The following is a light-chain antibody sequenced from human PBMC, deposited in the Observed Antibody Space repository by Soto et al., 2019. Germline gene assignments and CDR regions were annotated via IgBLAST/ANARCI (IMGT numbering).Light chain of an antibody. CDR1: QSVTGSY. CDR3: QQYANSPRT. Sequence: EIVLTQSPGTLSLSPGERASVSCRASQSVTGSYLAWYQQKPGQAPRLLIYEASSRATGIPDRFSGSGSGTDFTLTISRLEPDDFAVYYCQQYANSPRTFGQGTKVEIK. CDR2: EAS. V-gene: IGKV3-20*01. J-gene: IGKJ1*01.